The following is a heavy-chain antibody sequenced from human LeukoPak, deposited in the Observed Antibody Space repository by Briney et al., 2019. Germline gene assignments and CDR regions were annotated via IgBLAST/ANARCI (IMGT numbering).Heavy chain of an antibody. CDR2: ISGSDGST. D-gene: IGHD3-10*01. V-gene: IGHV3-23*01. Sequence: GGSLRLSCAASGFTFSSYAMNWVRQAPGKGLEWVSAISGSDGSTYYADSVKGRFTISRDTSKNTLYLQMNSLRAEDTAIYYCAKDPNYYGSGPLDYWGQGTPVTVSS. CDR3: AKDPNYYGSGPLDY. CDR1: GFTFSSYA. J-gene: IGHJ4*02.